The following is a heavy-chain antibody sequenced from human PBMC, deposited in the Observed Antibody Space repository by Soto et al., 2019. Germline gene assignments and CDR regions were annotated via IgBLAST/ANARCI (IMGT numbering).Heavy chain of an antibody. D-gene: IGHD1-1*01. Sequence: EVQLVESGGGLVQPGRSLRLSCAASGFTFDDYAMHLVRQAPGKGLEWVSGISWNSGSIGYADSVKGRFTISRDNAKNSLYLQMNSLRAEDTALYYCAKDIRPSPSFLVGERGGAFDYWGQGTLVTVSS. CDR3: AKDIRPSPSFLVGERGGAFDY. V-gene: IGHV3-9*01. CDR2: ISWNSGSI. CDR1: GFTFDDYA. J-gene: IGHJ4*02.